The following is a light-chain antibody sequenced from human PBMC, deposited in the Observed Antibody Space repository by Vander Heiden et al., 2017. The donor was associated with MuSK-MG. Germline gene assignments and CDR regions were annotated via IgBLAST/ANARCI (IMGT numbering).Light chain of an antibody. J-gene: IGLJ1*01. CDR1: RIGRQS. CDR2: DDT. V-gene: IGLV3-21*02. Sequence: SYVLTQPPSVSVAPGQTAKITCGGDRIGRQSVHWYQKKSGQAPVLVVNDDTDRPSGIPERFSGSKSGNTATLTITRVEAGDEADYYCQVRDVYNDHYVFGTGTEVTVL. CDR3: QVRDVYNDHYV.